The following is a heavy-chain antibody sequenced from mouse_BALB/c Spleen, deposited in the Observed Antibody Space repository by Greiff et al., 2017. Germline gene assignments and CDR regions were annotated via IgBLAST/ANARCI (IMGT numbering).Heavy chain of an antibody. CDR1: GFTFSSYA. CDR3: ARAPLYWYFDV. Sequence: EVQLVESGGGLVKPGGSLKLSCAASGFTFSSYAMSWVRQTPEKRLEWVASISSGGSTYYPDSVKGRFTISRDNARNILYLQMSSLRSEDTAMYYCARAPLYWYFDVWGAGTTVTVSS. V-gene: IGHV5-6-5*01. J-gene: IGHJ1*01. CDR2: ISSGGST.